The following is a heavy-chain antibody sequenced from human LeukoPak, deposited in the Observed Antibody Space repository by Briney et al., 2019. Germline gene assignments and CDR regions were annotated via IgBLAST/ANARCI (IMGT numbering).Heavy chain of an antibody. CDR3: AKDQDWFDP. J-gene: IGHJ5*02. Sequence: GGSLRLSCAASGFTFSSYAMSWVRQAPGKGLEWVSAISGSGGSTYSADSVKGRFTISSDNSKYTLYLQMNRLRAEDTGVYYCAKDQDWFDPWGQGTLVTVSS. CDR1: GFTFSSYA. V-gene: IGHV3-23*01. CDR2: ISGSGGST.